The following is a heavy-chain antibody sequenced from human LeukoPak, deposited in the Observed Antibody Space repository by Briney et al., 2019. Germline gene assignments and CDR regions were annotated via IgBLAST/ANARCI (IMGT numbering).Heavy chain of an antibody. J-gene: IGHJ5*01. D-gene: IGHD1-1*01. V-gene: IGHV4-39*01. CDR1: GGSISSSNDC. CDR3: TRRRAGRLYNWFDS. CDR2: FYYGGST. Sequence: PSETLSLTCTVSGGSISSSNDCWDWIRQPPGRGLEWIASFYYGGSTYYNPSLKSRVTISADTSKNQVSLKLRSVTAADTALYYCTRRRAGRLYNWFDSWGQGTLVTVSS.